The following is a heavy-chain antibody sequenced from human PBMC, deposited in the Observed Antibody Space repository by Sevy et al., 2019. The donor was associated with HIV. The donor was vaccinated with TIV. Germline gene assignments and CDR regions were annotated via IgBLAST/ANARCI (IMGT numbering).Heavy chain of an antibody. D-gene: IGHD5-12*01. CDR1: GFTFSSAW. V-gene: IGHV3-15*01. J-gene: IGHJ6*02. CDR2: IKSKTDGGPI. CDR3: ITDPGYRGYDEEVINYYYYGMDV. Sequence: GGSLRLSCAASGFTFSSAWMSWVRLAPGKGLEWVGRIKSKTDGGPIDYAAPVKGRLTISREDSKNTLYLQMNSLKTEDTAVYYCITDPGYRGYDEEVINYYYYGMDVWGQGTTVTVSS.